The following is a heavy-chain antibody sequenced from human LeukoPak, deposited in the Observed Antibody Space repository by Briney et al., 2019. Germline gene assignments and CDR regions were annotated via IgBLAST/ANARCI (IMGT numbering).Heavy chain of an antibody. CDR1: GYTFTSYA. Sequence: ASVKVSCKASGYTFTSYAMNWVRQAPGQGLEWMGWINPNSGGTNYAQKFQGRVTMTRDTSISTAYMELSRLRSDDTAVYYCARVWSRWGNWFDPWGQGTLVTVSS. J-gene: IGHJ5*02. V-gene: IGHV1-2*02. CDR2: INPNSGGT. CDR3: ARVWSRWGNWFDP. D-gene: IGHD1-26*01.